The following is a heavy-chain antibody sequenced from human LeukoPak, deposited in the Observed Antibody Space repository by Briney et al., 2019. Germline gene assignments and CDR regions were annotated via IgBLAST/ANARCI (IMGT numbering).Heavy chain of an antibody. CDR2: IYYSGST. Sequence: SETLSLTCTVSGGSISSSSYYWGWIRQPPGKGLEWIGSIYYSGSTYYNPSLKSRVTISVDTSKNQFSLKLSSVTAADTAVYYCASVGRGYADNWFDPWGQGTLVTVSS. CDR3: ASVGRGYADNWFDP. V-gene: IGHV4-39*01. J-gene: IGHJ5*02. D-gene: IGHD5-12*01. CDR1: GGSISSSSYY.